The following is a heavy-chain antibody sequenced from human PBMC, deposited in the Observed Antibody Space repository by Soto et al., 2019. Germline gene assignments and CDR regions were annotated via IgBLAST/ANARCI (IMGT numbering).Heavy chain of an antibody. Sequence: TLSLTCSASVGSISSGGYYWSWIRQHPGKGLEWIGYIYYSGSTYYNPSLKSRVTISVDTSKNQFSLKLSSVTAADTAVYYCARAPSSRRFWSGYYNYFDYWGQGTLVTVSS. V-gene: IGHV4-31*03. J-gene: IGHJ4*02. CDR1: VGSISSGGYY. CDR3: ARAPSSRRFWSGYYNYFDY. CDR2: IYYSGST. D-gene: IGHD3-3*01.